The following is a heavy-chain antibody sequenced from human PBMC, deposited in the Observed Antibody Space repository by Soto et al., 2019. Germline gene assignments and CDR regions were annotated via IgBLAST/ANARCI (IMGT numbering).Heavy chain of an antibody. Sequence: GGSLRLSCAASGFTVSSNYMSWVRQAPGKGLEWVSVIYSGGSTYYADSLKGRFTISRDNSKNTLYLQMNSLRAEDTAVYYCASTLRYFDWFDYWGQGTLVTVSS. J-gene: IGHJ4*02. CDR3: ASTLRYFDWFDY. CDR1: GFTVSSNY. D-gene: IGHD3-9*01. V-gene: IGHV3-66*01. CDR2: IYSGGST.